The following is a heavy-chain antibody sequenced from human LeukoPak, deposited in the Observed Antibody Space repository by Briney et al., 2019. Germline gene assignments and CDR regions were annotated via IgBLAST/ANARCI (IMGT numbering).Heavy chain of an antibody. D-gene: IGHD2-15*01. Sequence: PGGSLRLSCAASGFTFSDYSMTWIRQAPGKGLEWVSYITGSGTTIYYADSVKGRFTISRDNAKNSVYLQMNSLRAEDTAVYYCARDRRGGPRTDYWGQGTLVTVSS. CDR1: GFTFSDYS. CDR3: ARDRRGGPRTDY. J-gene: IGHJ4*02. CDR2: ITGSGTTI. V-gene: IGHV3-11*01.